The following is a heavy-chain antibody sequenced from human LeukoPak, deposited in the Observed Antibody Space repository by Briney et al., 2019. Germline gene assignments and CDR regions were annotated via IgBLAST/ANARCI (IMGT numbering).Heavy chain of an antibody. V-gene: IGHV3-21*06. CDR2: IGPTGFDR. CDR1: GLTFSTSG. D-gene: IGHD1-14*01. CDR3: ATETNGRHYDY. J-gene: IGHJ4*02. Sequence: MPGGSLRLSCTTSGLTFSTSGFNWVRQAPGKGLEWVASIGPTGFDRHHADSIKGRFTISRDNANNFLYLQMDSLRAEDTAVYYCATETNGRHYDYWGQGTLLTVSS.